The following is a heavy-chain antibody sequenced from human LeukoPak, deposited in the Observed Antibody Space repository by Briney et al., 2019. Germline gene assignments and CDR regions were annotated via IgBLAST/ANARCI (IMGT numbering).Heavy chain of an antibody. CDR3: ARDPYVSGGYGAFDM. D-gene: IGHD3-22*01. Sequence: GGSLRLSCEASGFTFSDFYMSWIRQAPGQGLEWLSYISTTGYTIYYADSVKGRFTISRDNTQNSLFLQMDSLRVEDTAVYYCARDPYVSGGYGAFDMWGQGTMVTVSS. CDR1: GFTFSDFY. J-gene: IGHJ3*02. CDR2: ISTTGYTI. V-gene: IGHV3-11*04.